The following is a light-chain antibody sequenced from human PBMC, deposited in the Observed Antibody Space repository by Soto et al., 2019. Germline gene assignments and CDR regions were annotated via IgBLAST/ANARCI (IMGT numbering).Light chain of an antibody. CDR2: GAP. Sequence: EIVLTQSPGTLSLSPGERATLSCRASQSVNSNYLAWYQRKPGQAPRLLIYGAPNRATDIPYRFSASGSGTDFTLTITRLVAEDFAVYYCQQYDSTPPTFGHRTTVQVK. J-gene: IGKJ1*01. V-gene: IGKV3-20*01. CDR1: QSVNSNY. CDR3: QQYDSTPPT.